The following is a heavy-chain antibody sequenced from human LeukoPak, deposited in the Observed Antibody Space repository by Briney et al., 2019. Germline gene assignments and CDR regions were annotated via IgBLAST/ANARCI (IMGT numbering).Heavy chain of an antibody. CDR1: GGSISSHY. D-gene: IGHD6-6*01. CDR2: IYYSGST. V-gene: IGHV4-59*11. Sequence: SETLSLTCTVSGGSISSHYWSWIRQPPGKGLEWIGYIYYSGSTNYNPSLKSRVTISVDTSKNQFSLKLSSVTAADTAVYYCARDYSSSRWYFDLWGHGTLVTVSS. CDR3: ARDYSSSRWYFDL. J-gene: IGHJ2*01.